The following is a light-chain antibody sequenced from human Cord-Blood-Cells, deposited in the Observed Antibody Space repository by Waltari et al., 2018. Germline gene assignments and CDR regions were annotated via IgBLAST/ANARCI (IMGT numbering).Light chain of an antibody. V-gene: IGKV1-5*03. CDR3: QQYNSYPS. Sequence: DIQMTQSPSTVSASVVDRVTITCRASQSISSWLAWYQQKPGKAPKLLIYKASSLESGVPSRFSGSGSGTEFTLTISSLQPDDFATYYCQQYNSYPSFGQGTKLEIK. CDR2: KAS. J-gene: IGKJ2*01. CDR1: QSISSW.